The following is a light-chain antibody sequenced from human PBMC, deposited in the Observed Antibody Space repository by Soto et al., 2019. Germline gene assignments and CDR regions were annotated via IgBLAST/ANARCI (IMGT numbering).Light chain of an antibody. CDR2: EVR. V-gene: IGLV2-14*01. Sequence: QSVLTQPASVSGSPGQSITISCTGTSSDVGGYNHVSWYQQHPGKAPKLIIYEVRTRPSGVSNRLSGSKSGNTASLTISGLQADDEADYYCCSYTSSSIRVFGGGTKVTVL. J-gene: IGLJ3*02. CDR1: SSDVGGYNH. CDR3: CSYTSSSIRV.